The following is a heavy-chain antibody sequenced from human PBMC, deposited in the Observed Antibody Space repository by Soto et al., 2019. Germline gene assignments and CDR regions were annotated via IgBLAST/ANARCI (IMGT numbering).Heavy chain of an antibody. CDR1: GFTFSSYW. Sequence: GGSLRLSCAASGFTFSSYWMSWVRQAPGKGLEWVANMKGDGSEIYYVDSVKGRFTISRDNAKNSLYLQMNSLRAEDTAVYYCASQSSEWLLFASWGQGTLVTVSS. V-gene: IGHV3-7*02. D-gene: IGHD5-12*01. CDR2: MKGDGSEI. CDR3: ASQSSEWLLFAS. J-gene: IGHJ4*02.